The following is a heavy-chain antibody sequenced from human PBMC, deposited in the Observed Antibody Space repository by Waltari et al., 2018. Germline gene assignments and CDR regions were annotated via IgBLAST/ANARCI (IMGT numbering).Heavy chain of an antibody. V-gene: IGHV1-3*01. CDR1: GYTFTSYA. D-gene: IGHD3-22*01. Sequence: QVQLVQSGAEVKKPGASVKVSCKASGYTFTSYAMHWVRQAPGKRLEWMGWINAGNGNTKNSQKCPGRVTITSDTSASTAYMELSSLRSEDTAVYYCARTKYYYDSSGYYSYWGQGTLVTVSS. J-gene: IGHJ4*02. CDR2: INAGNGNT. CDR3: ARTKYYYDSSGYYSY.